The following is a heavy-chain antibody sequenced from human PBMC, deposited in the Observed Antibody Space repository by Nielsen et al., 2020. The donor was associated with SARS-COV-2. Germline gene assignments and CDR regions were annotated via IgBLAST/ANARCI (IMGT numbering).Heavy chain of an antibody. V-gene: IGHV4-34*01. Sequence: SETLSLTCAVYGGSFSGYYWSWIRQPPGKGLEWIGEINHSGSTNYNPSLKSRVTISVDTSKNQFSLKLSSVTAADTAVYYCARSAHYDFWNRVRSPSPTGNSNYFDYWGQGTLVTVSS. J-gene: IGHJ4*02. CDR1: GGSFSGYY. CDR2: INHSGST. CDR3: ARSAHYDFWNRVRSPSPTGNSNYFDY. D-gene: IGHD3-3*01.